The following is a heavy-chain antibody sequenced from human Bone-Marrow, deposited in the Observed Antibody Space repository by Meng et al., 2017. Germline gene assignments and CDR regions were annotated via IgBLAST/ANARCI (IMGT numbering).Heavy chain of an antibody. V-gene: IGHV3-30*04. CDR1: GFTFSSYS. CDR2: ISSDGSNK. Sequence: GGSLRLSCAASGFTFSSYSMYWVRQGPGKGLEWVALISSDGSNKYYADSVKGRFTISRDNSKNTLYLQMNSLKAEDTAVHYCARDSTSWGWGYYMDVWGQGTTVTVSS. J-gene: IGHJ6*03. D-gene: IGHD2-2*01. CDR3: ARDSTSWGWGYYMDV.